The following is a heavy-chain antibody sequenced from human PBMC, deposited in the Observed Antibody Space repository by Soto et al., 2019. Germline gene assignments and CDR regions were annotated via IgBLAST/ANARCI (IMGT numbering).Heavy chain of an antibody. CDR3: TRGGGDDSGGNHH. J-gene: IGHJ5*02. CDR2: IYPGDSDT. CDR1: GYSYTSYW. D-gene: IGHD4-17*01. V-gene: IGHV5-51*01. Sequence: GESLKISCKGPGYSYTSYWIGWVRQTPGKGLEWMGIIYPGDSDTRYSPSFQGQVTISVDKSISTAYLQWSSLKASDTAIYYCTRGGGDDSGGNHHWGQGTPVTVSS.